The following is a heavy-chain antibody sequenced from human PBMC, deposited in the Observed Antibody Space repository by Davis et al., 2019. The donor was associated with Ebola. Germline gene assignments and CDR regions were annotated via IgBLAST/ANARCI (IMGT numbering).Heavy chain of an antibody. J-gene: IGHJ4*02. CDR1: GGSFSGYY. V-gene: IGHV4-34*01. D-gene: IGHD5-12*01. CDR2: INHSGST. Sequence: MPSETLSLTCAVYGGSFSGYYWTWIRQPPGKGLEWIGEINHSGSTNYNPSLKSRVTTSVDTSKNQFSLKLSSVTAADTAVYYCARHRGARGYVAKYYFDYWGQGTLVTVSS. CDR3: ARHRGARGYVAKYYFDY.